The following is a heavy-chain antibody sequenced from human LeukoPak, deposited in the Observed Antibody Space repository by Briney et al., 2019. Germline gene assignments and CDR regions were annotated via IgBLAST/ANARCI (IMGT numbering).Heavy chain of an antibody. CDR2: IYYSGST. CDR1: GGSISSGDYY. Sequence: KPSETLSLTCTVSGGSISSGDYYWSWIRQPPGKGLEWIGYIYYSGSTYYNPSLKSRVTISVDTSKNQFSLKLSSVTAADTAVYYCARGRCSSTSCHRGWYYMDVWGKGTTVTVSS. D-gene: IGHD2-2*01. J-gene: IGHJ6*03. CDR3: ARGRCSSTSCHRGWYYMDV. V-gene: IGHV4-30-4*08.